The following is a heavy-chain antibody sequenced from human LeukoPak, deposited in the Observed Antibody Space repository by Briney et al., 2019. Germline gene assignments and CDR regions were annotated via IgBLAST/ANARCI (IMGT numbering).Heavy chain of an antibody. D-gene: IGHD2-8*01. J-gene: IGHJ4*02. CDR2: IYYSGAA. CDR1: GGSVNTILHY. V-gene: IGHV4-39*01. Sequence: PSETLSLTCTVSGGSVNTILHYWGWIRLSPGKGLEWIGSIYYSGAAYYNPSLNSRVTMSVDTSKNQFSLKFYFVTASDTAVYFCARRGDAKGFYREEFDYWGQGILLTLSS. CDR3: ARRGDAKGFYREEFDY.